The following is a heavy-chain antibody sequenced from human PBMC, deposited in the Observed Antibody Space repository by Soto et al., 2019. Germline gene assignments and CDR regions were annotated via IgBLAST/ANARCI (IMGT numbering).Heavy chain of an antibody. Sequence: SETLSLTCTVSGGSISSGGYYWSWIRQHPGKGLEWIGYIYYSGSTYYNPSLKSRVTISVDTSKNQFSLKLSSVTAADTAVYYCARTGRAVVVPAAIYAFDIWGQGTMVTVSS. CDR3: ARTGRAVVVPAAIYAFDI. CDR1: GGSISSGGYY. CDR2: IYYSGST. J-gene: IGHJ3*02. D-gene: IGHD2-2*01. V-gene: IGHV4-31*03.